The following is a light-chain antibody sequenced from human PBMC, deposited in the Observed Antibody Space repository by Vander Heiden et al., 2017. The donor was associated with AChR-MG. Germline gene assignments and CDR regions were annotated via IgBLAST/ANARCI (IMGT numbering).Light chain of an antibody. J-gene: IGLJ2*01. V-gene: IGLV3-1*01. CDR1: KLGEKY. CDR3: QAWDSSLVV. CDR2: QDS. Sequence: SYELTQPPSVSVSPGQTASITCSGDKLGEKYACWYQQKPGQAPVLVIYQDSKRPSGIPGRFSGSNSGNTATLTISGTQAMDEADYYCQAWDSSLVVFGGWTKLTVL.